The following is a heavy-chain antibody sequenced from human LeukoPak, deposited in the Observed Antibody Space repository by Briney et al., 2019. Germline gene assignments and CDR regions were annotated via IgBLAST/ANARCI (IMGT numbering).Heavy chain of an antibody. CDR3: GKGWGYLFYYGMER. CDR2: ISSSSSYI. CDR1: GFTFSSYS. V-gene: IGHV3-21*01. D-gene: IGHD3-16*01. Sequence: GGSLRLSCAASGFTFSSYSMNWVRQAPGKGLEWVSSISSSSSYIYYADSVKGRFTISRDNAKNSLYLQMNSLRAEDTAVYYCGKGWGYLFYYGMERWGQGTTVTVSS. J-gene: IGHJ6*02.